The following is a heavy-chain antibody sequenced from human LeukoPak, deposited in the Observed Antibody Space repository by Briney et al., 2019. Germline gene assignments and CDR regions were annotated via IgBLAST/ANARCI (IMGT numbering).Heavy chain of an antibody. J-gene: IGHJ4*02. CDR3: ARGARIAAAGTFSAFDY. Sequence: SVKVPCKASGGTFSSYAISWVRQAPGQGLEWMGRIIPIFGTANYAQKFQGRVTITTDESTSTAYMELSSLRSEDTAVYYCARGARIAAAGTFSAFDYWGQGTLVTVSS. CDR2: IIPIFGTA. D-gene: IGHD6-13*01. V-gene: IGHV1-69*05. CDR1: GGTFSSYA.